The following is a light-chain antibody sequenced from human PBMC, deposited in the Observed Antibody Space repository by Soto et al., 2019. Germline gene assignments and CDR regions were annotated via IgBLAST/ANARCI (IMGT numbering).Light chain of an antibody. CDR1: SSDVGGYNY. V-gene: IGLV2-8*01. J-gene: IGLJ3*02. CDR3: SSYAGNNNGV. CDR2: EVS. Sequence: QSALTQPPSASGSPGQSVTFSCTGTSSDVGGYNYVSWYQQHPGKAPKVMIYEVSKRPSGVPDRFSGSKSGNTASLTVSGLQAEDEADYYCSSYAGNNNGVFGGGTKLTVL.